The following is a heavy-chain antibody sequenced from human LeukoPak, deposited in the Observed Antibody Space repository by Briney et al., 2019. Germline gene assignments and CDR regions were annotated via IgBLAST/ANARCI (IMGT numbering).Heavy chain of an antibody. CDR3: AKAGGDCTSSSCYSDWFNP. D-gene: IGHD2-2*02. Sequence: GGSLRLSCAASGLTLSNSGMHWVRQAPGKGLEWVAVIWFDGSKIYYADSVKGRFTISTDISKNTLFLQMNNVRAEDTAVYYCAKAGGDCTSSSCYSDWFNPWGQGTLVTVSS. CDR1: GLTLSNSG. J-gene: IGHJ5*02. V-gene: IGHV3-33*06. CDR2: IWFDGSKI.